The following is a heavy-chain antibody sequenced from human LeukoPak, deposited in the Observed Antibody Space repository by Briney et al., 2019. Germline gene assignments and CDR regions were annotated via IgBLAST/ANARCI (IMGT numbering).Heavy chain of an antibody. CDR3: ARPAWGQQLDPLDF. D-gene: IGHD6-13*01. V-gene: IGHV3-30*03. J-gene: IGHJ4*02. CDR1: GFTFSNYG. Sequence: QTGGSLRLSCAASGFTFSNYGMHWVRQAPGKGLEWVAVISFDGFNKYYADSVKGRFTISRDNSKNTLYLQMNSLRAGDTALYYCARPAWGQQLDPLDFWGQGTLVTVSS. CDR2: ISFDGFNK.